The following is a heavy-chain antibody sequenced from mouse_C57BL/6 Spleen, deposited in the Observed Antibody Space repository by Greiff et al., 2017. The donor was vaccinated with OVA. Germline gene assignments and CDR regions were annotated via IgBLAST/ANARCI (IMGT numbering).Heavy chain of an antibody. Sequence: VQLQQSGAELVRPGASVKLSCKASGYTFTDYYINWVKQRPGQGLEWIARIYPGSGNTYYNEKFKGNATLTAEKSSSTAYMQLSSLTSEDSAVYFCAREGPYDYDNYFDYWGQGTTLTVSS. V-gene: IGHV1-76*01. CDR1: GYTFTDYY. CDR2: IYPGSGNT. D-gene: IGHD2-4*01. CDR3: AREGPYDYDNYFDY. J-gene: IGHJ2*01.